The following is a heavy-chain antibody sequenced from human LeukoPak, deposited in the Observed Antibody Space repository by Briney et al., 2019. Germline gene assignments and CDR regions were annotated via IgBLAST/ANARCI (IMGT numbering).Heavy chain of an antibody. Sequence: GGSLRLSCTASGFTFSDYGMHWVRQPPGKGLEWVAIIWYDGSNKTYEDSAKGRFTISRDNSKNTLYLQMNSLRAEDTAVYYCARGVDYYENSGTIDYWGQGTLVTVSS. CDR2: IWYDGSNK. V-gene: IGHV3-33*01. D-gene: IGHD3-22*01. J-gene: IGHJ4*02. CDR3: ARGVDYYENSGTIDY. CDR1: GFTFSDYG.